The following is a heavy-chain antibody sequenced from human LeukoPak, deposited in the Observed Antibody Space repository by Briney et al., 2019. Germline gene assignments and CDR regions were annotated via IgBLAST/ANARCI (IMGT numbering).Heavy chain of an antibody. CDR3: ARGHDILTGYYYFDY. J-gene: IGHJ4*02. Sequence: GGSLRLSCAASGFTVSSNYMSWVRQAPGKGLEWVSVIYSGGSTYYADSVKGRFTISRDNSKNTLYLQMNSLRAEDTAVYYCARGHDILTGYYYFDYWGQGTLVTVSS. CDR2: IYSGGST. D-gene: IGHD3-9*01. CDR1: GFTVSSNY. V-gene: IGHV3-66*01.